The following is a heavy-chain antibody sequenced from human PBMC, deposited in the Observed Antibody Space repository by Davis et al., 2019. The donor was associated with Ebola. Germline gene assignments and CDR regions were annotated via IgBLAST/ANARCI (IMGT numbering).Heavy chain of an antibody. CDR1: GFTFSSYW. CDR3: ARDLRGVPNFDWLFKGPPPNYYYYGMDV. V-gene: IGHV3-7*03. J-gene: IGHJ6*02. CDR2: IKQDGSEK. Sequence: GESLKISCAASGFTFSSYWMSWVRQAPGKGLASVANIKQDGSEKYYVDSVKGRFTISRDNAKNSLYLQMNSLRAEDTAVYYCARDLRGVPNFDWLFKGPPPNYYYYGMDVWGQGTTVTVSS. D-gene: IGHD3-9*01.